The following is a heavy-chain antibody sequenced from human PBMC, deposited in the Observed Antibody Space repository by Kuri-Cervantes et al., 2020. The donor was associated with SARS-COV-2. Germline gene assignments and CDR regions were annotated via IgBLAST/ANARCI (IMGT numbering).Heavy chain of an antibody. CDR2: INHSGST. CDR3: ARGRRIVVVPAASPPTLSPFDI. J-gene: IGHJ3*02. Sequence: SETLSLTCAVYGGSFSGYYWSWIRQPPGKGLEWIGEINHSGSTNYNPSLKSRVTISVDTSKNQFSLKLSSVTAADTAVYYCARGRRIVVVPAASPPTLSPFDIWGQGTRGTVSS. V-gene: IGHV4-34*01. CDR1: GGSFSGYY. D-gene: IGHD2-2*01.